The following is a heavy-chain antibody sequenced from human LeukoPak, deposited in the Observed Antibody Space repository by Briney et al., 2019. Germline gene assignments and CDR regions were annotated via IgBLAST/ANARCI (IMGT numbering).Heavy chain of an antibody. CDR3: ARDQLADSSGPPAEQSYYFDY. Sequence: PVTVSCKASGYTFTSYGISWVRQAPGQGLEWMGGIIPRFGRANYAQKFQGRVTITEDESTSTAYMELSSERSEDTAVYYCARDQLADSSGPPAEQSYYFDYWGQGTLVTVSS. V-gene: IGHV1-69*01. CDR2: IIPRFGRA. D-gene: IGHD3-22*01. CDR1: GYTFTSYG. J-gene: IGHJ4*02.